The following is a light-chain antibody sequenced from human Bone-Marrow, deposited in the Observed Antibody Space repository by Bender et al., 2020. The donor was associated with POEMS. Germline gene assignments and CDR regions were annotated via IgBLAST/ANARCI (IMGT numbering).Light chain of an antibody. CDR1: SSDVGGYNS. CDR2: DVS. J-gene: IGLJ2*01. CDR3: QAWDRTTMG. V-gene: IGLV2-14*03. Sequence: QSALTQPASVSGSPGQSITISCTGTSSDVGGYNSVSWYQQHPGKAPKLMIYDVSYRSSGVSDRFSGSKSGNTATLTISGTQTMDEGDYYCQAWDRTTMGFGGGTKLTVL.